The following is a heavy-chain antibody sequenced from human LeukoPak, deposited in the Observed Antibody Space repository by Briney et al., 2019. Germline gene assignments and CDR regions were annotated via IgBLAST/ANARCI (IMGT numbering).Heavy chain of an antibody. D-gene: IGHD6-13*01. J-gene: IGHJ4*02. Sequence: GGSLRLSCAASGFTFFIYGMTWVRQAPGKGLEWVSTISGTGDNTYYADSVKGRFTISRDNSKNMLFLQMNSLRAGDTAVYYCARGGAGVYFFDYWGQGILVTVSS. CDR3: ARGGAGVYFFDY. V-gene: IGHV3-23*01. CDR1: GFTFFIYG. CDR2: ISGTGDNT.